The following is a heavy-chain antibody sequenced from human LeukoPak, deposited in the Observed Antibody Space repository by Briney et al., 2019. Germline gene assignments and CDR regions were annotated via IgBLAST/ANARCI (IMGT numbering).Heavy chain of an antibody. J-gene: IGHJ4*02. CDR2: ISYDGSNK. Sequence: GGSLRLSCAASGFTFSSYAMHWVRQAPGKGLEWVAVISYDGSNKYYADSVKGRFTISRDNSKNTLYLQMNSLRAEDTAVYYCARGLFPILYYYDSSGYTGYWGQGTLVTVSS. V-gene: IGHV3-30-3*01. CDR1: GFTFSSYA. CDR3: ARGLFPILYYYDSSGYTGY. D-gene: IGHD3-22*01.